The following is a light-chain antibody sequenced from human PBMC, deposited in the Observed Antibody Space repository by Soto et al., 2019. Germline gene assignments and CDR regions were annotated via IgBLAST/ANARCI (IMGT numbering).Light chain of an antibody. CDR1: QSVSSSY. CDR2: GAS. Sequence: EIVLTQSPGTLSLSPGERDTLSCRASQSVSSSYLAWYQQKPGQAPRLLIYGASSRATSIPDRFSGSGSGTDFTLTISRLEPEDFAVYYCQQYGSSLLTFGGGTKVDIK. V-gene: IGKV3-20*01. J-gene: IGKJ4*02. CDR3: QQYGSSLLT.